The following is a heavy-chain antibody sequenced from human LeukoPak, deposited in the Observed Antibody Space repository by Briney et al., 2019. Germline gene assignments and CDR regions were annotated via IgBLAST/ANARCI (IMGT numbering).Heavy chain of an antibody. CDR2: ISAYNGNT. CDR3: ARDMRSYYYDSSGYQDY. V-gene: IGHV1-18*01. CDR1: GYTFTSYG. D-gene: IGHD3-22*01. Sequence: ASVKVSCKASGYTFTSYGISWVRQAPGQGLEWMGWISAYNGNTNYAKKLQGRVTMTTDTSTSTAYMELRSLRSDDTAVYYCARDMRSYYYDSSGYQDYWGQGTLVTVSS. J-gene: IGHJ4*02.